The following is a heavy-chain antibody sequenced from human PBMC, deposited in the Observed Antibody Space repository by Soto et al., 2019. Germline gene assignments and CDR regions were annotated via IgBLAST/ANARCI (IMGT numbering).Heavy chain of an antibody. V-gene: IGHV2-5*02. CDR1: GFSLSASGVG. J-gene: IGHJ4*02. D-gene: IGHD5-12*01. Sequence: QITLRESGPALVKPTQTLMLTCSFFGFSLSASGVGVVWTRQPPGKAPEWLALIYWDDDKRYSPSLQNRLTITHHTSKNQGVLTKANMAPVDTATSYCVPSRGGHGYPFDYWGQGTLVTVSS. CDR2: IYWDDDK. CDR3: VPSRGGHGYPFDY.